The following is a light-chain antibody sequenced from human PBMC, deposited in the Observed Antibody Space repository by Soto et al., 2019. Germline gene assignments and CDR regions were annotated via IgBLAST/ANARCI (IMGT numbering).Light chain of an antibody. V-gene: IGKV3D-20*02. J-gene: IGKJ5*01. CDR1: QSVSSSY. CDR2: GAS. CDR3: QQRSNWA. Sequence: EIVMTQSPATLSVSPGERVTLSCRASQSVSSSYLAWYQQKPGQAPRLLIYGASSRATGIPDRFSGSGSGTDFTLTISRLEPEDFAVYYCQQRSNWAFGQGTRLE.